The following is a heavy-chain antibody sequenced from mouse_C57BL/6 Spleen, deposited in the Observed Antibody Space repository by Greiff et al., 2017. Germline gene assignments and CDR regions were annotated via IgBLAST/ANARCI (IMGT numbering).Heavy chain of an antibody. J-gene: IGHJ2*01. CDR2: INPSNGGT. CDR1: GYTFTSYW. V-gene: IGHV1-53*01. CDR3: ARGAQATYFDY. Sequence: QVQLQQSGPELVKPGASVKLSCKASGYTFTSYWMHWVKQRPGQGLEWIGNINPSNGGTNYNEKFKSKATLTVDKSSSTAYMQLSSLTSKDSAVYDCARGAQATYFDYWGQGTTLTVSS. D-gene: IGHD3-2*02.